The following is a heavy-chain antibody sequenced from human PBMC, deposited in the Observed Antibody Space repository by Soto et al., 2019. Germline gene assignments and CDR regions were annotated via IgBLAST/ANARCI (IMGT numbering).Heavy chain of an antibody. J-gene: IGHJ4*02. V-gene: IGHV4-39*01. Sequence: PSETLSLTCTVSDASISSDTYYWAWIRQPPGKGLEWIGTIYYSGNTYYSPSLKSRVTISVDTSRNQFSLKLSSVTAADTAVYYCARQRPGSLSDYWGQGTLVTVS. CDR2: IYYSGNT. D-gene: IGHD6-19*01. CDR1: DASISSDTYY. CDR3: ARQRPGSLSDY.